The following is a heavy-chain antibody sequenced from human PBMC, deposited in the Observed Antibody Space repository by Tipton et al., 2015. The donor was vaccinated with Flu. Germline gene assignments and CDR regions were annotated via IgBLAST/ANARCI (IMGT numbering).Heavy chain of an antibody. Sequence: TLSLTCTVSGDSMGTYSWSWIRQPPGKGLEWIGYTTYSGTTSYNPSLQSRVSISIDTSKNQFTLKLSSVTAADTAVYYCARHSGSRSYPLEYWGQGTLVTVSS. CDR3: ARHSGSRSYPLEY. J-gene: IGHJ4*02. CDR2: TTYSGTT. V-gene: IGHV4-59*08. CDR1: GDSMGTYS. D-gene: IGHD3-10*01.